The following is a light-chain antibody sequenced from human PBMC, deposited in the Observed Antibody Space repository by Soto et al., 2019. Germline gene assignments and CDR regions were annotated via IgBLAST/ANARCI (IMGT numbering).Light chain of an antibody. V-gene: IGLV2-11*01. CDR2: DVI. CDR3: CSYAGNFIWV. Sequence: QSALTQPRSVSGSPGQSITLSCDGSTSDVGAYNLVSWYQQHPGEAPKLMIYDVIKRPSGVPYRFSGSKSSNTASLTISGLQADDEADYYCCSYAGNFIWVFGGGTKLTVL. J-gene: IGLJ3*02. CDR1: TSDVGAYNL.